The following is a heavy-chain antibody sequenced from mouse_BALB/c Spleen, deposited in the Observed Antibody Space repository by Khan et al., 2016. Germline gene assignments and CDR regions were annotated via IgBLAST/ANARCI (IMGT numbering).Heavy chain of an antibody. Sequence: EVELVESGGGLVQPGGSRKLSCAASGFTFSSFGMHWVRQAPEKGLEWVAYISSCSRTIYYADTVKGRFTISRDNPKNTLFLQMPSLRSEDTAIYYCARFYLQDYYRYDGAWFAYWGQGTLVTVSA. CDR2: ISSCSRTI. CDR1: GFTFSSFG. D-gene: IGHD2-14*01. V-gene: IGHV5-17*02. CDR3: ARFYLQDYYRYDGAWFAY. J-gene: IGHJ3*01.